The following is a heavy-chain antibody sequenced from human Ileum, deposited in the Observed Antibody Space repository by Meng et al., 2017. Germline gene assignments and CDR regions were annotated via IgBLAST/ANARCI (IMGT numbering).Heavy chain of an antibody. J-gene: IGHJ6*02. CDR1: GFTFSSYS. CDR3: ARDRVFGGSYYHLRYYYYGMDV. V-gene: IGHV3-21*01. D-gene: IGHD1-26*01. Sequence: GGSLRLSCAASGFTFSSYSMNWVRQAPGKGLEWVSSISSSSSYIYYAASVKGRFTISRDNDKNSLYLQMNSLRAEDTAVYYCARDRVFGGSYYHLRYYYYGMDVWGQGTTVTVSS. CDR2: ISSSSSYI.